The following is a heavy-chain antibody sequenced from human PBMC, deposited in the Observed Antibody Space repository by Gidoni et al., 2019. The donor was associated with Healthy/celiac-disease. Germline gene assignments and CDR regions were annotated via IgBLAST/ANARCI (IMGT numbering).Heavy chain of an antibody. D-gene: IGHD3-22*01. J-gene: IGHJ4*02. Sequence: QVQLVESGGGVVQPGRSLRLSCAASGFTFSSYAMHWVRQDPGKGLEWVAVISYDGSNKYYAVSVKGRFTISRDNSKNTLYLQMNSLRAEDTAVYYCARGDYYDSRAGFDYWGQGTLVTVSS. CDR1: GFTFSSYA. CDR2: ISYDGSNK. CDR3: ARGDYYDSRAGFDY. V-gene: IGHV3-30-3*01.